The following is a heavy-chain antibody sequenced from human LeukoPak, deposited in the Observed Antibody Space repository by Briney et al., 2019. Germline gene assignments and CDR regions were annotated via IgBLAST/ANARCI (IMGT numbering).Heavy chain of an antibody. CDR2: IYHSGIT. Sequence: SETLSLTCTVSGYPISSGYYWGWIRQSPGKGLEWIGSIYHSGITYHIPSLKSRVTLSIDTSKNQFSLQLTSVTAADTALYYCVRSGSYAKEGFDYWGQGTLVTVSS. D-gene: IGHD1-26*01. V-gene: IGHV4-38-2*02. CDR3: VRSGSYAKEGFDY. J-gene: IGHJ4*02. CDR1: GYPISSGYY.